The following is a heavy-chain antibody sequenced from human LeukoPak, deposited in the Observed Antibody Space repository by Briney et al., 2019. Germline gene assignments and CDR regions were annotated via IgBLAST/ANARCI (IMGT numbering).Heavy chain of an antibody. D-gene: IGHD6-13*01. V-gene: IGHV4-59*01. CDR1: GGSISSYY. CDR2: IYYSGST. Sequence: SETLSLTCTVSGGSISSYYWSWIRQPPGKRLEWIGYIYYSGSTNYNPSLKSRVTISVDTSKNQFSLKLSSVTAADTAVYYCARTGMETFDYWGQGTLVTVSS. CDR3: ARTGMETFDY. J-gene: IGHJ4*02.